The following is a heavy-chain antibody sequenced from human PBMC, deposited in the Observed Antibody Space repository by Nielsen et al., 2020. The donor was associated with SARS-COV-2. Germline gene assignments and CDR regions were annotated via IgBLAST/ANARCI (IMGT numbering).Heavy chain of an antibody. D-gene: IGHD6-13*01. J-gene: IGHJ4*02. V-gene: IGHV1-69*06. Sequence: SVKVSCKASGYTFTSYGISWVRQAPGQGLEWMGGIIPIFGTANYAQKFQGRVTITADKSTSTAYMELTSLRSDDTAVYYCAREYSSSCCHFDYWGQGTLVTVSS. CDR3: AREYSSSCCHFDY. CDR1: GYTFTSYG. CDR2: IIPIFGTA.